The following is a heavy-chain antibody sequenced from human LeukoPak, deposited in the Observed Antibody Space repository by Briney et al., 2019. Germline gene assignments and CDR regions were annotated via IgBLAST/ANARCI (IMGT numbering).Heavy chain of an antibody. CDR2: ISGSGGST. V-gene: IGHV3-23*01. D-gene: IGHD1-26*01. CDR1: GFTFSSYA. Sequence: PGGSLRLSCAASGFTFSSYAVSWVRQAPGKGLEWVSAISGSGGSTYYADSVKGRFTISGDNSKNTLYLQMNSLRAEDTAFYYCARDRIVGATSPGGYWGQGTLVTVSS. J-gene: IGHJ4*02. CDR3: ARDRIVGATSPGGY.